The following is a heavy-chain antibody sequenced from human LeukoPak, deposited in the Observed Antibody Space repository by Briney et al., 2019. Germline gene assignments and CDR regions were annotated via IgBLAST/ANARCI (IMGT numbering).Heavy chain of an antibody. CDR1: AYIFIDYY. D-gene: IGHD2/OR15-2a*01. CDR3: SVSMSTIDF. Sequence: ASVKDTFLASAYIFIDYYMHWVRQAPGKGLEWMGRVDPEDGEAVYAEKFQGRVSLTADTSTDTSYMELSSLRFEDTAVYYCSVSMSTIDFWGQGTLVTVSS. CDR2: VDPEDGEA. J-gene: IGHJ4*02. V-gene: IGHV1-69-2*01.